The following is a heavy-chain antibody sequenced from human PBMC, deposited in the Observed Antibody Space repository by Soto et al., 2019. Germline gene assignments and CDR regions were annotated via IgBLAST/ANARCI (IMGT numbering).Heavy chain of an antibody. Sequence: SETLSLTCTVSGDSISNGGFFWGWIRQHPRKGLEWVGYIFYTGSTFYNPSLRSRLTMSVDTSKNQFSLRLSSVTAADTAVYYCARFPYSDYVAPFEDVSSQGTTVIVSS. V-gene: IGHV4-31*03. J-gene: IGHJ6*02. CDR2: IFYTGST. CDR3: ARFPYSDYVAPFEDV. D-gene: IGHD3-16*01. CDR1: GDSISNGGFF.